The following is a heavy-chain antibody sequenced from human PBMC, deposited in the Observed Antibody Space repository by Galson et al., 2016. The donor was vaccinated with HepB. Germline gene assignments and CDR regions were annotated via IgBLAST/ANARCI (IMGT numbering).Heavy chain of an antibody. CDR1: GGTFTSYA. J-gene: IGHJ6*02. Sequence: SVKVSCKASGGTFTSYAISWVRQAPGQGLEWMGGIIPIFGTSNYAQKFQGRVTITADESTSTAYMELSSLSSEDTAVYYCARVRDGYNHYYCYGMDVWGQGTTVTVSS. CDR2: IIPIFGTS. D-gene: IGHD5-24*01. V-gene: IGHV1-69*13. CDR3: ARVRDGYNHYYCYGMDV.